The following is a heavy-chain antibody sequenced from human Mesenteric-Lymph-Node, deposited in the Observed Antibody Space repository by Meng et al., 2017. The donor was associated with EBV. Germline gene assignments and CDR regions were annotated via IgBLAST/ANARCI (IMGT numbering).Heavy chain of an antibody. V-gene: IGHV3-53*01. Sequence: LVEAGGGLIQSGGSLRLSCAASGFTVSSNYMSWVRQAPGKGLEWVSGIYSGGNTYYADSVKGRFTISRDNSENTLYLRMNSLRDEDTAIYYCARGWGDGYSEYWGQGTLVTVSS. CDR1: GFTVSSNY. CDR3: ARGWGDGYSEY. J-gene: IGHJ4*02. D-gene: IGHD5-24*01. CDR2: IYSGGNT.